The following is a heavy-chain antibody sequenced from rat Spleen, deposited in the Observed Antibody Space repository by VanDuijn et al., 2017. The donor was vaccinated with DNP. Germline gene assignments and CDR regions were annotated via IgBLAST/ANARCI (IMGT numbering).Heavy chain of an antibody. CDR1: GFNFNDYW. V-gene: IGHV4-2*01. J-gene: IGHJ4*01. Sequence: EVQLVQSGGGLVQPGRSLKLSCAASGFNFNDYWMGWVRQTPGKGLEWIGEINEDSTINYTPSLKDKFTISRDSAQNTLYLQMSNLGSDDTAIYYCARTYYGYNYAMDAWGQGTSVTVSS. D-gene: IGHD1-9*01. CDR2: INEDSTI. CDR3: ARTYYGYNYAMDA.